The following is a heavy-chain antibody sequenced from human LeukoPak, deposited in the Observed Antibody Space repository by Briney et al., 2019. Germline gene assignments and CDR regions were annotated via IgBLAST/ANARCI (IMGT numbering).Heavy chain of an antibody. D-gene: IGHD3-3*01. CDR3: AKGRGLLAAPCDY. CDR1: GFTFSSYA. V-gene: IGHV3-23*01. Sequence: GGSLRLSCAASGFTFSSYAMSWVRQAPGKGLEWVSGLSGSGGSTYYADSVKGRFTISRDNSKNTLFLQINNLRVDDTAVYYCAKGRGLLAAPCDYWGQGTLVTVSS. J-gene: IGHJ4*02. CDR2: LSGSGGST.